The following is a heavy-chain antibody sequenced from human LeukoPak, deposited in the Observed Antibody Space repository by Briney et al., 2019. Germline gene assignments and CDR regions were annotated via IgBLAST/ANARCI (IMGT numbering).Heavy chain of an antibody. Sequence: GETLKLLWAASGFPVHHHGLNWVPQAPGKGLELVPGINWNGGSTGYADSVKGRFTISRDNAKNSLYLQMNSLRAEDTALYYCARVGVLAAAGPADYWGQGTLVTVSS. CDR3: ARVGVLAAAGPADY. V-gene: IGHV3-20*04. CDR2: INWNGGST. CDR1: GFPVHHHG. D-gene: IGHD6-13*01. J-gene: IGHJ4*02.